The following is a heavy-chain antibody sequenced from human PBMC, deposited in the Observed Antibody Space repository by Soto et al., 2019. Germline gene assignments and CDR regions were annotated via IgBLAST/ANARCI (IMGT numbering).Heavy chain of an antibody. CDR1: GYTFTSNG. J-gene: IGHJ4*02. CDR2: ISAYNGNT. V-gene: IGHV1-18*01. Sequence: ASVKVSCKASGYTFTSNGISWVRQDPGQGLEWMGWISAYNGNTNYAQKLQGRVTMTTDTSTSTAYMELRSLRSDDTAVYYCAREKYYGDYDFYCFDYWGQGTLVTVSS. D-gene: IGHD4-17*01. CDR3: AREKYYGDYDFYCFDY.